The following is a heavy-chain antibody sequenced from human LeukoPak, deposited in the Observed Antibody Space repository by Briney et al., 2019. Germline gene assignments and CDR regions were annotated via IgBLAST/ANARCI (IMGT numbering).Heavy chain of an antibody. Sequence: GGSLRLSCAASGFTFSSYGMHWVRQAPGKGLEWVAFIRYDGGNKYYADSVEGRFTISRDNSKNTLYLQMNSLRPEDTAVYYCAKASNPYLGATTRAFDYWGQGTLVTVSS. V-gene: IGHV3-30*02. J-gene: IGHJ4*02. D-gene: IGHD1-26*01. CDR1: GFTFSSYG. CDR2: IRYDGGNK. CDR3: AKASNPYLGATTRAFDY.